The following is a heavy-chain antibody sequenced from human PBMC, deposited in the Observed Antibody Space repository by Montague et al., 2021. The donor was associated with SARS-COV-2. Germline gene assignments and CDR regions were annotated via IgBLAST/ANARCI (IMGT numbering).Heavy chain of an antibody. CDR2: IYYRGST. CDR1: GDSVNSGSYY. CDR3: AMEYRGDTGHPRSAMDV. V-gene: IGHV4-61*01. D-gene: IGHD2-2*01. Sequence: SETLSLTCTVSGDSVNSGSYYWSWFRQPPGKGLEWIGYIYYRGSTNHNPSLKSRVTISIDTSKTQFSLKLSSVTAADTAAYYCAMEYRGDTGHPRSAMDVWGQGTTVIVSS. J-gene: IGHJ6*02.